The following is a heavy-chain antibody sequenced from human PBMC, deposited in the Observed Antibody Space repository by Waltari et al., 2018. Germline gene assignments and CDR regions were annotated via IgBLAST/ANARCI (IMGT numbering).Heavy chain of an antibody. CDR2: IIPILGIA. Sequence: QVQLVQSGAEVKKPGSSVKVSCKASGGTFSSYTISWVRQAPGQGLEWMGRIIPILGIANYAQKFQGRVTITADKSTSTAYMELSSLRSEDTAVYYCARGGSYYDSRAQDAFDIWGQGTMVTVSS. V-gene: IGHV1-69*02. J-gene: IGHJ3*02. D-gene: IGHD3-10*01. CDR3: ARGGSYYDSRAQDAFDI. CDR1: GGTFSSYT.